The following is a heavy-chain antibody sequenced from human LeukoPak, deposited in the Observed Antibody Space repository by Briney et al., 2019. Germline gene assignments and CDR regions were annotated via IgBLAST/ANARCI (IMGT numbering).Heavy chain of an antibody. J-gene: IGHJ3*02. V-gene: IGHV3-23*01. CDR1: GFTFSSYA. CDR3: AKELGYCSGGSCYGGAFDI. D-gene: IGHD2-15*01. Sequence: GGSLRLSCAASGFTFSSYAMSWVRQAPGKGLEWVSAISGSGGSTYYADSVKGRFAISRDNSKNTLYLQMNSLRAEDTAVYYCAKELGYCSGGSCYGGAFDIWGQGTVVTVSS. CDR2: ISGSGGST.